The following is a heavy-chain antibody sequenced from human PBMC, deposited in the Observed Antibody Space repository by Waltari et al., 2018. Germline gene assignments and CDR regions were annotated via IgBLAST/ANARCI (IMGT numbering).Heavy chain of an antibody. CDR3: AKDRSSGWTFRY. CDR2: ISYDGSNK. D-gene: IGHD6-19*01. V-gene: IGHV3-30*18. J-gene: IGHJ4*02. Sequence: QVQLVESGGGVVQPGRSLRLSCAASGFTFSSYGMPWVRQAPGKGLEWVAVISYDGSNKYYADSVKGRFTISRDNSKNTLYLQMNSLRAEDTAVYYCAKDRSSGWTFRYWGQGTLVTVSS. CDR1: GFTFSSYG.